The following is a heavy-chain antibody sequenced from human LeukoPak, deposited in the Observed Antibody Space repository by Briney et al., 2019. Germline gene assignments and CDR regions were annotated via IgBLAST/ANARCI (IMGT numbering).Heavy chain of an antibody. J-gene: IGHJ5*02. V-gene: IGHV1-18*01. Sequence: ASVKVSCKASGYTFTSYGISWVRQAPGQGLEWMGWISAYNGNTNYAQKLQGRVTMTTDTSTSTAYMELRSLRSDDTAVYYCARALTPSTGYYYDSSGYYWFDPWGQGTLVTVSS. D-gene: IGHD3-22*01. CDR2: ISAYNGNT. CDR3: ARALTPSTGYYYDSSGYYWFDP. CDR1: GYTFTSYG.